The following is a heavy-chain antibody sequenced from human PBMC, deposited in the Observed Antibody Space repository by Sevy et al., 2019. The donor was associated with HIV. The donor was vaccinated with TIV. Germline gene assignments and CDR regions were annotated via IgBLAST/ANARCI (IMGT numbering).Heavy chain of an antibody. D-gene: IGHD1-1*01. J-gene: IGHJ4*02. V-gene: IGHV4-4*02. Sequence: SETLSLTCAVSGGSISSSNWWSWVRQPPGKGLEWIGEIYNSGSTNYNPSLKSRVTISVNKSKNQFSLKLSSVTAADTAVYYCARLSRTGTPEDFDYWGQGTLVTVSS. CDR3: ARLSRTGTPEDFDY. CDR2: IYNSGST. CDR1: GGSISSSNW.